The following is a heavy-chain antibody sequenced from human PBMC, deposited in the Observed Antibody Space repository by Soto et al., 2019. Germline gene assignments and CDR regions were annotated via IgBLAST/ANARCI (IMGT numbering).Heavy chain of an antibody. D-gene: IGHD4-17*01. CDR2: INPSGGST. J-gene: IGHJ5*02. CDR3: ARDTADYGCNSPIWFDP. Sequence: VSCKASGYTFTSYYMHWVRQAPGQGLEWMGIINPSGGSTSYAQKFQGRVTMTRDTSTSTVYMELSSLRSEDTAVYYCARDTADYGCNSPIWFDPWGQGTLVTVSS. V-gene: IGHV1-46*01. CDR1: GYTFTSYY.